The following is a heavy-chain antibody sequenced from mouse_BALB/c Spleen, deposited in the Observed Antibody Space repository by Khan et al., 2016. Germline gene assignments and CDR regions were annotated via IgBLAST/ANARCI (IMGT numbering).Heavy chain of an antibody. V-gene: IGHV1-19*01. CDR3: ARCPLCYGSPWFAY. Sequence: VRLQQSGPELVKPGASVKMSCKASGYTFTDYYMDWVKQSHGESFEWIGRVNPYNGGTSYNQKFKGKATLTVDKSSSTAYMEINSLTAEDSAVYYCARCPLCYGSPWFAYWGQGTLVTVSA. CDR2: VNPYNGGT. CDR1: GYTFTDYY. J-gene: IGHJ3*01. D-gene: IGHD1-1*01.